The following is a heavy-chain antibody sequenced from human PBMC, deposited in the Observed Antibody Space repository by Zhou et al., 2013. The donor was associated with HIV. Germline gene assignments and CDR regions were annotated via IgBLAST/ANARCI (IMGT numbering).Heavy chain of an antibody. Sequence: QVHLVQSGAEVKKAGSSVRVSCKTAGGTFNSNGVSWVRHAPGQGLEWMGQVIPMFGTSNYAQKFQGRVTITRNTSINTAYMELSSLRSEDTGVYYCARHRRYGDNSYAFDIWGQGTMVTVSS. CDR3: ARHRRYGDNSYAFDI. CDR1: GGTFNSNG. V-gene: IGHV1-69*05. J-gene: IGHJ3*02. D-gene: IGHD2-21*01. CDR2: VIPMFGTS.